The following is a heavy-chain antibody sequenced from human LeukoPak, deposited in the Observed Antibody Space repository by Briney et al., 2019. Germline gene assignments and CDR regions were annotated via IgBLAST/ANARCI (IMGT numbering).Heavy chain of an antibody. Sequence: GGSLRLSCAASGFTFSSYEMNWVRQAPGKGLEWVSSISSSGNYIYYADSVKGRFTISRDNAKNSLYLQMNSLRAEDTAVYYCARWMQGGYCGGDCYALDIWGQGTMVTVSS. D-gene: IGHD2-21*02. CDR2: ISSSGNYI. J-gene: IGHJ3*02. CDR3: ARWMQGGYCGGDCYALDI. CDR1: GFTFSSYE. V-gene: IGHV3-21*01.